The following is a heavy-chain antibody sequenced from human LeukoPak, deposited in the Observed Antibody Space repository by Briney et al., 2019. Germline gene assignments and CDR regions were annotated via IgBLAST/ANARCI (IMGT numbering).Heavy chain of an antibody. CDR1: GYTFTGYY. V-gene: IGHV1-2*02. CDR3: ARDRWELLGSFQH. D-gene: IGHD1-26*01. J-gene: IGHJ1*01. CDR2: INPNSGGT. Sequence: ASVKVSCKASGYTFTGYYMHWMRQAPGQGLEWMGWINPNSGGTNYAQKFQGRVTMTRDTSISTAYMELSRLRSDDAAVYYCARDRWELLGSFQHWGQGTLVTVSS.